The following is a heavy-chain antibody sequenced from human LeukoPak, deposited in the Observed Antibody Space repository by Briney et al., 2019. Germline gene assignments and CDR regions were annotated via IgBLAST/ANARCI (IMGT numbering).Heavy chain of an antibody. CDR1: GYTFTTYH. CDR3: AREPPSAYYFDY. J-gene: IGHJ4*02. Sequence: VASVKVSCKASGYTFTTYHVHWVRQPPGQGLEWMGIIFASGSTSFAQKFQGRVTMTRDTSTSTVYMELSSLRSEDTAVYFCAREPPSAYYFDYWGQGTLVTVSS. V-gene: IGHV1-46*01. CDR2: IFASGST.